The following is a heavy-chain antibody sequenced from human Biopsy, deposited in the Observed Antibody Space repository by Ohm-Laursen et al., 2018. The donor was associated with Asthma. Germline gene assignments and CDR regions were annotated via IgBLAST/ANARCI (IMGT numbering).Heavy chain of an antibody. CDR1: GYTFTSYA. Sequence: SVKVSCKTSGYTFTSYAMHWVRQAPGQRLEWMGWINAGNGNTKYSQKFQGRVTITRDTSASTAYMDLSSLRSEDTAVYYCARTYYDFLTGQVNDVFAIWGQGTMVTVSS. CDR3: ARTYYDFLTGQVNDVFAI. CDR2: INAGNGNT. J-gene: IGHJ3*02. V-gene: IGHV1-3*01. D-gene: IGHD3-9*01.